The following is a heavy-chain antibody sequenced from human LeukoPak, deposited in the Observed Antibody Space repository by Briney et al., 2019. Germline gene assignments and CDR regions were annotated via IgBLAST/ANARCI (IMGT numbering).Heavy chain of an antibody. J-gene: IGHJ4*02. D-gene: IGHD6-13*01. CDR3: ASGSIAAAWYFDY. V-gene: IGHV1-69*04. Sequence: ASVRVSCKASGYTFSSYAISWVRQAPGQGLEWMGRIIPILGIANYAQKFQGRVTITADKSTSTAYMELSSLRSEDTAVYYCASGSIAAAWYFDYWGQGTLVTVSS. CDR2: IIPILGIA. CDR1: GYTFSSYA.